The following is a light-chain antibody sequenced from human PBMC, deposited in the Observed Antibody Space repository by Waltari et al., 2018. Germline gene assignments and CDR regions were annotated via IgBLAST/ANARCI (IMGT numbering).Light chain of an antibody. Sequence: QSALTQPASVSGSPGQSITISCTGTSSDVGDYNYVSWYQQHPGEAPKLMIYDVNKRPSGISNRFSSTKSGNTASLTISGLQAEDETDYYCSSFTSSSTSLIGGGTKLTVL. CDR3: SSFTSSSTSL. V-gene: IGLV2-14*03. J-gene: IGLJ2*01. CDR1: SSDVGDYNY. CDR2: DVN.